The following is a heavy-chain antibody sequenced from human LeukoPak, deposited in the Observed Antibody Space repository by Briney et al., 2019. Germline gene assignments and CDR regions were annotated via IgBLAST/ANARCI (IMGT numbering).Heavy chain of an antibody. CDR2: IWYDGSNK. D-gene: IGHD3-22*01. Sequence: PGGSLRLSCAASGFTFSSYGMPWVRQAPGKGLEWVAVIWYDGSNKYYADSVKGRFTISRDNSKNTLYLQMNSLRAEDTAVYYCARHDSSGYFHYWGQGTLVTVSS. CDR3: ARHDSSGYFHY. CDR1: GFTFSSYG. J-gene: IGHJ4*02. V-gene: IGHV3-33*01.